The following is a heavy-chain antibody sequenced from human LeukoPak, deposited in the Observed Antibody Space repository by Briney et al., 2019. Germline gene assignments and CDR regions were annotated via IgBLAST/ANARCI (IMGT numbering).Heavy chain of an antibody. CDR2: IYPGDCDT. D-gene: IGHD2-2*01. V-gene: IGHV5-51*01. CDR3: ARGRDIVVVPAAQNWFDP. CDR1: GYIFTSYW. J-gene: IGHJ5*02. Sequence: GSLEISCQGSGYIFTSYWIGWVRPVPGKGLEWMGIIYPGDCDTRYSPSFQGQVTISADKSISTAYLQWSSLKASDTAMYYCARGRDIVVVPAAQNWFDPWGQGTLVTVSS.